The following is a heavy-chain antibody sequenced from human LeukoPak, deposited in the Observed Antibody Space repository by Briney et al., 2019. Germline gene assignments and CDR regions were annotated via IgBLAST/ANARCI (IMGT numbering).Heavy chain of an antibody. CDR3: AKGAIYDSSGYYYGY. CDR1: GFTFSGYA. CDR2: ISGSGGST. D-gene: IGHD3-22*01. V-gene: IGHV3-23*01. J-gene: IGHJ4*02. Sequence: GGSLRLSCAASGFTFSGYAMSWVRQAPGKGLEWVSAISGSGGSTYYADSVKGRFTISRDNSKNTLYLQMNSLRAEDTAVYYCAKGAIYDSSGYYYGYWGQGTLVTVSS.